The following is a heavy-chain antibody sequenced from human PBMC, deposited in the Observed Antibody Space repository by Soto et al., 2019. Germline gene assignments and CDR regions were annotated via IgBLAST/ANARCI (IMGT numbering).Heavy chain of an antibody. Sequence: GASVKVSCKASGYSFTDYHIHWVRQAPGQGLEWLGRINPKSGGTSTAQKFQGWVTMTTDTSISTASMELTRLTSDDTAIYYCARGDSTDCSNGVCSFFYNHDMDVWGQGXTVTV. J-gene: IGHJ6*02. V-gene: IGHV1-2*04. CDR3: ARGDSTDCSNGVCSFFYNHDMDV. D-gene: IGHD2-8*01. CDR1: GYSFTDYH. CDR2: INPKSGGT.